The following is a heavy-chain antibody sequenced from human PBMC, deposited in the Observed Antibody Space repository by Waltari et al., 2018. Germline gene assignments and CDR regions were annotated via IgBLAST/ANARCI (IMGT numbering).Heavy chain of an antibody. CDR1: GGSFSGYY. V-gene: IGHV4-34*01. CDR3: ARAAVIAARTFDY. D-gene: IGHD6-6*01. J-gene: IGHJ4*02. Sequence: QVQLQQWGAGLLKPSETLSLTCAVYGGSFSGYYWSWIRQPPGKGLEWIGEINHSGSTNYNPSLKGRVTISVDTSKNQFSLKLSSVTAADTAVYYCARAAVIAARTFDYWGQGTLVTVSS. CDR2: INHSGST.